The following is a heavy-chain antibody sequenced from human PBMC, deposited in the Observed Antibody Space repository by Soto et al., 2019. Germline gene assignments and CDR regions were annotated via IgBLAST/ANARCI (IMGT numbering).Heavy chain of an antibody. Sequence: QVPLVESGGGLVKPGGSLRLSCAASGFTFSDYYMSRIRQAPGMGLEWVSYVSSTTSDTNYGDSMKGRFTISRDNAKNSVYLQMNSLRAEDTAVYYRARGGNWFDGYWGQGTLVTVSS. CDR1: GFTFSDYY. CDR3: ARGGNWFDGY. CDR2: VSSTTSDT. D-gene: IGHD2-15*01. V-gene: IGHV3-11*05. J-gene: IGHJ4*02.